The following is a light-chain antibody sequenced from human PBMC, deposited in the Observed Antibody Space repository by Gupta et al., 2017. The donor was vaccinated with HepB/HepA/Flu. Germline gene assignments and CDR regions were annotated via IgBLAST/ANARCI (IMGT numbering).Light chain of an antibody. J-gene: IGLJ2*01. Sequence: QSVLTQPPSASAAPGQKVTISCSGSSSNIGTNYVSWYQQLPGTAPKLLIYDNNKRPSGIPDRFSGSKSGTSATLGITGLQTGDEADYYCGTWDSSLSAGVVFGGGTKLTVL. CDR2: DNN. CDR1: SSNIGTNY. V-gene: IGLV1-51*01. CDR3: GTWDSSLSAGVV.